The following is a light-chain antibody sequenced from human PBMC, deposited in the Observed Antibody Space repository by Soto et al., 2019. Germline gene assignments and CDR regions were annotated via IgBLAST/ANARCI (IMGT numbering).Light chain of an antibody. Sequence: EIVLTQSPGTLSLSPGERATLSCRASQSFSSSYLAWYQQKPGQAPRLLIYGASSRATGIPDRFSGSVSGTDFTLTISRLEPEDCAVYYCQQYGSSVYTFGQGTKLEIK. V-gene: IGKV3-20*01. CDR3: QQYGSSVYT. CDR1: QSFSSSY. J-gene: IGKJ2*01. CDR2: GAS.